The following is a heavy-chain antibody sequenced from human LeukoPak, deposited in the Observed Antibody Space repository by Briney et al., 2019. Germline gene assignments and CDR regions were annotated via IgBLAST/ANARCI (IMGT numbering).Heavy chain of an antibody. CDR2: INHSGST. V-gene: IGHV4-34*01. CDR3: ARGGYYGSGSFGFDP. CDR1: GGSFSGYY. D-gene: IGHD3-10*01. Sequence: KPSETLPLTCAVYGGSFSGYYWSWIRQPPGKGLEWIGEINHSGSTNYNPSLKSRVTISVDTSKNQFSLKLSSVTAADTAVYYCARGGYYGSGSFGFDPWGQGTLVTVSS. J-gene: IGHJ5*02.